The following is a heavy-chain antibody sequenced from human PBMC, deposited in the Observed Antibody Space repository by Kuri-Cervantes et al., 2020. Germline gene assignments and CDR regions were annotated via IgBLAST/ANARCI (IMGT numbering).Heavy chain of an antibody. CDR2: IGGNGAGT. D-gene: IGHD2-21*01. Sequence: GESLKISCAASGFTFSSYAMSWVRQAPGKGLEWVSTIGGNGAGTYYTDSVKGRFTISRDNSKNTLYLQMDSLRAEDTAVYYCAKVIGKTSPYFDYWGQGTLVTVSS. V-gene: IGHV3-23*01. CDR3: AKVIGKTSPYFDY. CDR1: GFTFSSYA. J-gene: IGHJ4*02.